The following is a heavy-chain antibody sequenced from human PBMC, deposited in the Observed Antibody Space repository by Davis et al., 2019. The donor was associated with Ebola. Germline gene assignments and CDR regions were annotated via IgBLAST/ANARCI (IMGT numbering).Heavy chain of an antibody. CDR1: GFTFDDYA. Sequence: SLKISCAASGFTFDDYAMHWVRQAPGKGLEWVSGINWDSSSRGYADSVKGRFTISRDNAKNSLYLQMNSLRAEDTAVYYCARGPGSLWGQGTLVTVSS. CDR3: ARGPGSL. CDR2: INWDSSSR. D-gene: IGHD1-26*01. V-gene: IGHV3-9*01. J-gene: IGHJ4*02.